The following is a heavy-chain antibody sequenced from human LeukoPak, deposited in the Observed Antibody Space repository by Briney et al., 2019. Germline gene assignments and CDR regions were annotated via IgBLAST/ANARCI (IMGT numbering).Heavy chain of an antibody. CDR1: GFTFSSYA. CDR3: AALDHGHDY. J-gene: IGHJ4*02. Sequence: GGSLRLSCAASGFTFSSYAMSWVRQAPGKGLEWVSGISDSGDSTYYADSVKGRFTISRDNSKNTVYLQMNSLRAEDTAVYYCAALDHGHDYWGQGTLVTVSS. CDR2: ISDSGDST. V-gene: IGHV3-23*01.